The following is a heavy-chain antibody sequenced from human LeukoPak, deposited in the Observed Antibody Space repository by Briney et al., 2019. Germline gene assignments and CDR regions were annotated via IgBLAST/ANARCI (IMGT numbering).Heavy chain of an antibody. CDR2: INAGNGDA. CDR3: GKSAPSGFDP. J-gene: IGHJ5*02. CDR1: GYTFSTYA. V-gene: IGHV1-3*01. Sequence: GASVKVSCKASGYTFSTYAIHWVRQAPVRSLEWMGRINAGNGDAKYSQNFHDRITITRDTSASTVYMELTSLRSEDTAVYYCGKSAPSGFDPWGQGTLVTVSS.